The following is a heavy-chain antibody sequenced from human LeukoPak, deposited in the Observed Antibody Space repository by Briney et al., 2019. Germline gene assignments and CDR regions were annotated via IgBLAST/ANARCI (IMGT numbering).Heavy chain of an antibody. J-gene: IGHJ4*02. V-gene: IGHV4-59*08. D-gene: IGHD4-17*01. Sequence: SETLSLTCTVSGGSISSYYWSWIRQPPGKGLEWMGYIYYSGSTNYNPSLKSRGTISVDTSKHQFSLKLSSVTAAHTAVYYCARQVPIGAYVVDWGQGTLVTVSS. CDR3: ARQVPIGAYVVD. CDR1: GGSISSYY. CDR2: IYYSGST.